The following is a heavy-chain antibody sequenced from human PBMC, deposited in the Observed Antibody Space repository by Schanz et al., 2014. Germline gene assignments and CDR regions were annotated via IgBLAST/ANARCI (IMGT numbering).Heavy chain of an antibody. CDR3: AKDSTHIDIVLVPTAIDY. D-gene: IGHD2-2*01. V-gene: IGHV3-30*02. J-gene: IGHJ4*02. CDR1: GFIFSSYG. CDR2: IWYDGSNK. Sequence: GQLLESGGGVVQPGRSLRLSCAASGFIFSSYGLHWVRQAPGKGLEWVAFIWYDGSNKYYADSVKGRFTISRDNSKNTLYLHMNTLRSEDTAVYYCAKDSTHIDIVLVPTAIDYWGQGTLVTVSS.